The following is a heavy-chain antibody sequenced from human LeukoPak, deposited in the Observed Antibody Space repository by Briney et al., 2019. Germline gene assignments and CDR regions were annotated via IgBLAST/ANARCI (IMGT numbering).Heavy chain of an antibody. V-gene: IGHV4-38-2*02. J-gene: IGHJ4*02. D-gene: IGHD4-17*01. CDR3: AIHYGDYELDY. CDR2: LSHSGNS. Sequence: PSETLSLTCTVSGYSISSGYFWGWIRQTPGTGLEWIGSLSHSGNSHYNPSLQSRVAISIDTSKKQFSLNLSSVTATDTAVYYCAIHYGDYELDYWGQGTLVTVSS. CDR1: GYSISSGYF.